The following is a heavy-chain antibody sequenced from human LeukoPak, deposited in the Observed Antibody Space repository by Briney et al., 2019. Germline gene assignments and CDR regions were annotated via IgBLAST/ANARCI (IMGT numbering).Heavy chain of an antibody. J-gene: IGHJ4*02. Sequence: AGGSLRLSCAVSGFTFSSYAMSWVRQAPGKGLKWVSAISGSGGSTYYADSVKGRFTISRDNSKNTLYLQMNSLRAEDTAVYYCAKAVSSKDYFDYWGQGTLVTVSS. D-gene: IGHD6-6*01. CDR2: ISGSGGST. CDR1: GFTFSSYA. CDR3: AKAVSSKDYFDY. V-gene: IGHV3-23*01.